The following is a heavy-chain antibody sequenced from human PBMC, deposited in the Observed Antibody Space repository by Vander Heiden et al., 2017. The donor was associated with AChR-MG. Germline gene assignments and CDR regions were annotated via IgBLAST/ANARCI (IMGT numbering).Heavy chain of an antibody. CDR3: TRGRLYYDILTGYHDY. V-gene: IGHV3-49*05. D-gene: IGHD3-9*01. J-gene: IGHJ4*02. Sequence: EVQLVESGGGLVKPGRSLRLSCTASGFTFGDYAMSWFRQAPGKGLEWVGFIRSKAYGGTTEYAASVKGRFTISRDDSKSIAYLQMNSLKTEDTAVYYCTRGRLYYDILTGYHDYWGQGTLVTVSS. CDR2: IRSKAYGGTT. CDR1: GFTFGDYA.